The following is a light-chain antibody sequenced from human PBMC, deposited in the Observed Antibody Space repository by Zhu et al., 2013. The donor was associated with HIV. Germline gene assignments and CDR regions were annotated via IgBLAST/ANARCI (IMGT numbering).Light chain of an antibody. CDR3: HQYGNSPRT. J-gene: IGKJ1*01. CDR2: SAS. CDR1: QRISSSY. V-gene: IGKV3-20*01. Sequence: EVVLMQSPGTLSLSPGERATLSCRASQRISSSYLAWYQQKPNQPPRLLISSASNRATGIPDRFSGSGSGTDFTLTISRVEPEDFAFYYCHQYGNSPRTFGQGTKMEIK.